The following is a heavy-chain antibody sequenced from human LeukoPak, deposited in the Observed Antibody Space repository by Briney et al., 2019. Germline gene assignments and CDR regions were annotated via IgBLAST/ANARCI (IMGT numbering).Heavy chain of an antibody. CDR1: GGSVSSGSYY. J-gene: IGHJ4*02. CDR3: ARGEYYYDSSGYPLDY. V-gene: IGHV4-31*03. CDR2: IYYSGST. Sequence: SETLSLTCTVSGGSVSSGSYYWSWIRQPPGKGLEWIGYIYYSGSTYYNPSLKSRVTISVDTSKNQFSLKLSSVTAADTAVYYCARGEYYYDSSGYPLDYWGQGTLVTVSS. D-gene: IGHD3-22*01.